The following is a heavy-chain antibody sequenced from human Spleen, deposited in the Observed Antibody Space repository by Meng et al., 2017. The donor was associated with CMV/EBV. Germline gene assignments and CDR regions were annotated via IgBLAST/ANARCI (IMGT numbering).Heavy chain of an antibody. CDR1: GFTFNIYG. Sequence: GGSLRLSCAASGFTFNIYGMHWVRQAQGKGLDWLAFIRFDGSKEFYADSVKGRFTISRDNSKNTLYLQMNSLRAEDKAVYYCAKGINYYGDEPSSQNHDPFDVWGQGTMVTVSS. J-gene: IGHJ3*01. CDR3: AKGINYYGDEPSSQNHDPFDV. D-gene: IGHD3-10*01. CDR2: IRFDGSKE. V-gene: IGHV3-30*02.